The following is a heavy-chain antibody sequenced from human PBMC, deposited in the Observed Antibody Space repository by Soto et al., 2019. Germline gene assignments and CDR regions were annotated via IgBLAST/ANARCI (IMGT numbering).Heavy chain of an antibody. CDR3: ATALAAAGENWFDP. CDR1: GFTFSSYA. V-gene: IGHV3-23*01. Sequence: GGSLRLSCAASGFTFSSYAMSWVRQAPGKGLEWVSAISGSGGSTYYADSVKGRFTISRDNSKNTLYLQMNSLRAEDTAVYYCATALAAAGENWFDPWGQGTLVTVSS. CDR2: ISGSGGST. J-gene: IGHJ5*02. D-gene: IGHD6-13*01.